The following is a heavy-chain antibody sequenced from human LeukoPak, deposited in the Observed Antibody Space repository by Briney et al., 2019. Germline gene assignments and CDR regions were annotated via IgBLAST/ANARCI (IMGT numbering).Heavy chain of an antibody. V-gene: IGHV3-74*01. CDR2: ISDDGSRT. D-gene: IGHD2-2*01. CDR1: GFTFSDYW. J-gene: IGHJ4*02. CDR3: ARGRDYASGATYFDY. Sequence: PVVSLRLSCAASGFTFSDYWMHWVRQAPGKGLVWVSRISDDGSRTGYADSVKGRVTISRDNAKNTLYLQMNSLRVEDTAVYYCARGRDYASGATYFDYWGQGSLVTVSS.